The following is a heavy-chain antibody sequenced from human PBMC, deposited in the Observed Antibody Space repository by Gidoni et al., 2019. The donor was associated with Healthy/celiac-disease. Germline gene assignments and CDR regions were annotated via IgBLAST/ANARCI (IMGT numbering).Heavy chain of an antibody. V-gene: IGHV3-21*01. CDR2: ISSSSSYI. CDR1: GFTFSSYI. J-gene: IGHJ4*02. Sequence: EVQLVESGGGLVKPGGSLRLSCAASGFTFSSYIMNWVRKAPGKGLEWVSSISSSSSYIYYADSVKGRFTISRDNAKNSLYLQMNSLRAEDTAVYYCASKWELLDYWGQGTLVTVSS. D-gene: IGHD1-26*01. CDR3: ASKWELLDY.